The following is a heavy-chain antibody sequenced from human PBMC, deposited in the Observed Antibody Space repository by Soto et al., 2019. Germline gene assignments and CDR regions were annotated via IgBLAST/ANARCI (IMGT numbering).Heavy chain of an antibody. CDR1: GYPFDTYG. Sequence: ASVKGSCKASGYPFDTYGINWVRQAPGQRPEWMGWISAYNGQTDYAQNFQGRVTMATDTSTNTAYMELRNLRSDDTAVYYCARDPHEFWNSFFLDPWGPGTLVTVSS. D-gene: IGHD3-3*01. CDR2: ISAYNGQT. CDR3: ARDPHEFWNSFFLDP. V-gene: IGHV1-18*01. J-gene: IGHJ5*02.